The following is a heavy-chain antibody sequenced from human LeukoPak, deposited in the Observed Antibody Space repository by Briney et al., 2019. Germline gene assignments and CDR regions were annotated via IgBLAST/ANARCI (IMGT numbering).Heavy chain of an antibody. D-gene: IGHD6-6*01. V-gene: IGHV3-30*03. CDR2: ISYDGSNK. Sequence: PGGSLRLSCADSGFTFSNYVMTWVRQAPGKGLEWVAVISYDGSNKYYADSVKGRFTISRDNSKNTLYLQMNSLRAEDTAVYYCARVHFKAARQGVDYWGQGTLVTVSS. J-gene: IGHJ4*02. CDR1: GFTFSNYV. CDR3: ARVHFKAARQGVDY.